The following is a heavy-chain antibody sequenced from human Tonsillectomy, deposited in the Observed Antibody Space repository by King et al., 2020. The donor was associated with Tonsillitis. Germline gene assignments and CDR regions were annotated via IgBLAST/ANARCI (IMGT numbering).Heavy chain of an antibody. CDR1: GFTFSDYY. CDR2: ISSSSSYT. Sequence: VQLVESGGGLVKPGGSLRLSCAASGFTFSDYYMTWIRQAPGKGLEWVSYISSSSSYTTYADSVKGRFTISRDNAKNSLSLHMNSLRAEDTAVYYCARDQNRYFDYWGQGTLVTVSS. D-gene: IGHD1-14*01. CDR3: ARDQNRYFDY. J-gene: IGHJ4*02. V-gene: IGHV3-11*06.